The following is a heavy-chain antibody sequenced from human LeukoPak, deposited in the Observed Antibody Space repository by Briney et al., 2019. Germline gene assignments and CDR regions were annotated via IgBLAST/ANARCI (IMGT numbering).Heavy chain of an antibody. Sequence: SETLSLTRTVSGGSISSNSYYWGWLRQPPGKGLEWIGSIYYSGSTYYNPSLKSRVTISVDTSKNQFSLKLSSVTAADTAMYYCARHGGYSYGQGVPPWYFDLWGRGTLVTVSS. CDR1: GGSISSNSYY. J-gene: IGHJ2*01. CDR3: ARHGGYSYGQGVPPWYFDL. V-gene: IGHV4-39*01. CDR2: IYYSGST. D-gene: IGHD5-18*01.